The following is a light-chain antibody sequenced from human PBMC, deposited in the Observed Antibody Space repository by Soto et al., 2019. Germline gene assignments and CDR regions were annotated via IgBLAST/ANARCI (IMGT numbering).Light chain of an antibody. CDR2: GAS. Sequence: EIVLTQSPDTLSLSPGERATLSCRASQFFGSDYLAWYQQKPGQPPRLLIYGASRRATGIPDRFSGSGSGTDLTLTISSLEHEDFEMYYCQKYDGTGTFGQGTKVDIK. CDR1: QFFGSDY. V-gene: IGKV3-20*01. J-gene: IGKJ1*01. CDR3: QKYDGTGT.